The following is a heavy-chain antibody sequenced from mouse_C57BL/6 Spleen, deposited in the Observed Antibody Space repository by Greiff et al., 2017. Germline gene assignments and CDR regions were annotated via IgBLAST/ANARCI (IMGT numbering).Heavy chain of an antibody. V-gene: IGHV5-17*01. CDR3: ARPRNYGSSSAWFAY. CDR1: GFTFSDYG. CDR2: ISSGSSTI. Sequence: EVQGVESGGGLVKPGGSLKLSCAASGFTFSDYGMHWVRQAPEKGLEWVAYISSGSSTIYYADTVKGRFTISRDNAKNTLFLQMTSLRSEDTAMYYCARPRNYGSSSAWFAYWGQGTLVTVSA. D-gene: IGHD1-1*01. J-gene: IGHJ3*01.